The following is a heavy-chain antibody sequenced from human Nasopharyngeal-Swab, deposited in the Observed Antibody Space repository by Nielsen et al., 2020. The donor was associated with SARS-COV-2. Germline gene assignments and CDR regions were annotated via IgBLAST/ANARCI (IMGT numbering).Heavy chain of an antibody. Sequence: GESLKISCAASGFTFSSSAMSWVRQAPGKELEWVSAISGDGGSTYYADSVKGRFTISRDNSKNSLYLQMNSLRTEDTALYYCAKDIWGGSSWYLIAVEPTGDAFDIWGQGTMVTVSS. D-gene: IGHD6-13*01. CDR1: GFTFSSSA. CDR3: AKDIWGGSSWYLIAVEPTGDAFDI. J-gene: IGHJ3*02. CDR2: ISGDGGST. V-gene: IGHV3-43*02.